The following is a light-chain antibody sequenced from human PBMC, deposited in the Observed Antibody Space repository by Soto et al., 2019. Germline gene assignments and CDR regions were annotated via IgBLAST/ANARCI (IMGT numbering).Light chain of an antibody. CDR2: TAS. V-gene: IGKV1-39*01. CDR3: HQSYSPPPT. Sequence: DIEMTQSPSSLSASVGDRLTITCRTSQTISNSLNWYQQEPGKTPKLLIYTASSLQSGVPSWFIGSGSGTDFTLTISSLQPADFATYFEHQSYSPPPTFGQGTKV. J-gene: IGKJ1*01. CDR1: QTISNS.